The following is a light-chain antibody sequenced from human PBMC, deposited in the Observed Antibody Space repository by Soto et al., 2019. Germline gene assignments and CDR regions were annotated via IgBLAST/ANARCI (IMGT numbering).Light chain of an antibody. CDR2: AAS. Sequence: GDRGTITCRASQSISKHLNWYQQKPGKAPKFLIYAASNLQSGVPSRFSGSGSGTDFTLTVNSLQPEDFATYYCQQGYTSAITFGQGTRLEIK. CDR1: QSISKH. V-gene: IGKV1-39*01. J-gene: IGKJ5*01. CDR3: QQGYTSAIT.